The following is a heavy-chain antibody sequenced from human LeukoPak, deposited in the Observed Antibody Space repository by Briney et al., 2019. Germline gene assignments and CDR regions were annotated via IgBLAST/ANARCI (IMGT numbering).Heavy chain of an antibody. Sequence: GGSLRLSCAASGFTFSSYAMSWVRQAPGKGLEWVSAISVSGGSTYYADSVKGRFTISRDNSKNTLYLQMNSLRAEDTAVYYCAKYGSGYYDYYYYYMDVWGKGTTVTVSS. J-gene: IGHJ6*03. CDR1: GFTFSSYA. V-gene: IGHV3-23*01. CDR3: AKYGSGYYDYYYYYMDV. D-gene: IGHD3-22*01. CDR2: ISVSGGST.